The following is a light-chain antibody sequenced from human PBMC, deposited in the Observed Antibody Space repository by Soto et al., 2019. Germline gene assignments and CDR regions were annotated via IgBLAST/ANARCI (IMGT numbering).Light chain of an antibody. CDR1: SSDVGAYNY. CDR3: CSYADNYSYV. CDR2: DVS. V-gene: IGLV2-11*01. Sequence: ALTQPRSVSGSPGQSVTISCTGTSSDVGAYNYVSWYQQHPSKAPKLMTYDVSKRPSGVPDRFSGSKSGNTASLTISGLQAEDEADYYCCSYADNYSYVFGTGTKVTVL. J-gene: IGLJ1*01.